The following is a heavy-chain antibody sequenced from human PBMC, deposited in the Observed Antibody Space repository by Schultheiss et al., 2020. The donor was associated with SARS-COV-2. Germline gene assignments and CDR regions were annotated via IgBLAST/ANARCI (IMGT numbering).Heavy chain of an antibody. D-gene: IGHD6-19*01. V-gene: IGHV1-2*02. Sequence: ASVKVSCKASGFSLSRYGITWVRQAPGQGLEWMGWINPNSGGTNYAQKFQGRVTMTRDTSISTAYMELRSLRSDDTAVYYCARGYSSVWYEEYYYGMDVWGQGTTVTVSS. J-gene: IGHJ6*02. CDR3: ARGYSSVWYEEYYYGMDV. CDR1: GFSLSRYG. CDR2: INPNSGGT.